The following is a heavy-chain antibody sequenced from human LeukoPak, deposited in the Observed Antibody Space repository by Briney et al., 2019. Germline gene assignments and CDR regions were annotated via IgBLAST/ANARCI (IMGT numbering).Heavy chain of an antibody. Sequence: GGSLRRSCAAPGFTFSGSAMHWVRQASGKGLEWVGRIRSKANSYATAYAASVKGRFTISRDDSKTTAYLQMNSLKTEDTAVYYCTTLSGIAVAGTVLYWGQGTLVTVSS. CDR2: IRSKANSYAT. V-gene: IGHV3-73*01. D-gene: IGHD6-19*01. CDR3: TTLSGIAVAGTVLY. J-gene: IGHJ4*02. CDR1: GFTFSGSA.